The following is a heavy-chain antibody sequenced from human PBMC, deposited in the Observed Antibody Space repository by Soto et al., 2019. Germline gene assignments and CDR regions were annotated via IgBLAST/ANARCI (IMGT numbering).Heavy chain of an antibody. Sequence: QITLKESGPTLVKPTQTLTLTCAFSGFSLRTSGVGVGWIRQPPGKALEWLALIYWDGYKHYSPSLKSRLTTTQDPSKNQVVLTITNMDPLDTSTYYCPTKGGGDRILDSWGQGTLVTVSS. CDR1: GFSLRTSGVG. D-gene: IGHD3-16*01. J-gene: IGHJ4*02. CDR2: IYWDGYK. CDR3: PTKGGGDRILDS. V-gene: IGHV2-5*02.